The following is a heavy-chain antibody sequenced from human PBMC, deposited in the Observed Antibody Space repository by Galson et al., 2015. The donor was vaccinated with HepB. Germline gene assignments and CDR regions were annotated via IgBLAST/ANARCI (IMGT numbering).Heavy chain of an antibody. Sequence: SLRLSCAASGFTFSSYAMSWVRQAPGKGLEWVSAISGSGGSTYYADSVKGRFTISRDNSKNTLYLQMNSLRAEDTAVYYCANQLNYYDSSGYYNWGQGTLVTVSS. J-gene: IGHJ4*02. V-gene: IGHV3-23*01. CDR1: GFTFSSYA. CDR3: ANQLNYYDSSGYYN. CDR2: ISGSGGST. D-gene: IGHD3-22*01.